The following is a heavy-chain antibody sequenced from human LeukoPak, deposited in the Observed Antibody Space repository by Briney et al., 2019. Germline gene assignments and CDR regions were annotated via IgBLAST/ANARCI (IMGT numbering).Heavy chain of an antibody. J-gene: IGHJ4*02. D-gene: IGHD2-15*01. CDR1: GFTVSSNY. CDR3: ARQAWITPNFDY. CDR2: IYSGGST. Sequence: GGSLRLSCAASGFTVSSNYMSWVRQAPGKGLEWVSLIYSGGSTYYADSVKGRFTISRDNSKNTLYLQMNSLRAEDTAVYYCARQAWITPNFDYWGQGTLVTVSS. V-gene: IGHV3-53*01.